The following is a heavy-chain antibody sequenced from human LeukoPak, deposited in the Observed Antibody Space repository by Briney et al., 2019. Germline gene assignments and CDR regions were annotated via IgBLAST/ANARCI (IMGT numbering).Heavy chain of an antibody. CDR2: ISYDGSNK. D-gene: IGHD6-13*01. V-gene: IGHV3-30*04. Sequence: GRSLRLSCAASGFTFSSYAMHWVRQAPGKGLEWVAVISYDGSNKYYADSVKGRFTISRDNSKNTLYLQMNSLRAEDTAVYYCARIGGGSSWTVDYWGQGTLVTVSS. CDR3: ARIGGGSSWTVDY. J-gene: IGHJ4*02. CDR1: GFTFSSYA.